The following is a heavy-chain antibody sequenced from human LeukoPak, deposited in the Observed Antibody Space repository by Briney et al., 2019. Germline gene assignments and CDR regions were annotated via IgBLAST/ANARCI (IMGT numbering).Heavy chain of an antibody. CDR1: GYSFTSYA. D-gene: IGHD5-12*01. J-gene: IGHJ4*02. V-gene: IGHV1-3*01. Sequence: ASVKVSCKASGYSFTSYAMHWMRQAPGQRLECMGWINAGNGNIKYSQEFQGRVTITRDTSASIAYMELSILRSEDTAVYYCASGYDAFEYWGQGTLVTVSS. CDR2: INAGNGNI. CDR3: ASGYDAFEY.